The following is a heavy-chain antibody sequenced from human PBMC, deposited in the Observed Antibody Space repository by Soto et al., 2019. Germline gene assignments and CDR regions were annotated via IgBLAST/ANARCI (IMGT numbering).Heavy chain of an antibody. CDR3: ARIMHGATVTTQNYFDY. CDR2: MYNSGSMYNSGST. CDR1: GASISDYD. D-gene: IGHD4-17*01. J-gene: IGHJ4*02. V-gene: IGHV4-59*01. Sequence: SETLSLTCTVSGASISDYDGSWIRQPPGKGLEWIGYMYNSGSMYNSGSTNYNPSLKSRVTISVDTSKNQFSLKLSSVTAADTAVYYCARIMHGATVTTQNYFDYWGQGTLVTVSS.